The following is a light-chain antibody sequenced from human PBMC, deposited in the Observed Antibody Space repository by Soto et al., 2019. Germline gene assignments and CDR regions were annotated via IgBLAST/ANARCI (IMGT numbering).Light chain of an antibody. J-gene: IGKJ1*01. CDR1: QSVTGW. CDR2: KAS. Sequence: DVQMTQSPSTLSAFVGDRVTITCRASQSVTGWLAWYQQKPGKAPKLLIYKASTLESGVSSSFGGSGSGTECILTISRLQPDDFAAYYCQQDQSYPWRFGQGNKGAVK. CDR3: QQDQSYPWR. V-gene: IGKV1-5*03.